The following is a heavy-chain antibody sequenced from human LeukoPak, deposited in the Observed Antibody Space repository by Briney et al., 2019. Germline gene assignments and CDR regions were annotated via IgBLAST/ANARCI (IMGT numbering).Heavy chain of an antibody. Sequence: GESLKISCRGSGYSFTNYWIGWVRQMPGKGLEWMGIIYPSDSDTRYSPSFQGQVTISADKSISTAYLQWSSLKASDTAMYYCARLGRYDNSGYYYAYWGQGIQVTVSS. CDR1: GYSFTNYW. CDR2: IYPSDSDT. CDR3: ARLGRYDNSGYYYAY. J-gene: IGHJ4*02. D-gene: IGHD3-22*01. V-gene: IGHV5-51*01.